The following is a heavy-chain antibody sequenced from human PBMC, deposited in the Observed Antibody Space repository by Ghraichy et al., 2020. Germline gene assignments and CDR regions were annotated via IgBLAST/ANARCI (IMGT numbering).Heavy chain of an antibody. CDR2: IYYSGST. CDR1: GGSISSSSHY. V-gene: IGHV4-39*02. Sequence: SETLSLTCTVSGGSISSSSHYWGWIRQPPGKGLEWIGNIYYSGSTYYNPSLKSRVAISIDTSKNQFSLKLSSVTATDTAMYYCAREYCSGGSCFSGYWGQGTLVTVSS. J-gene: IGHJ4*02. D-gene: IGHD2-15*01. CDR3: AREYCSGGSCFSGY.